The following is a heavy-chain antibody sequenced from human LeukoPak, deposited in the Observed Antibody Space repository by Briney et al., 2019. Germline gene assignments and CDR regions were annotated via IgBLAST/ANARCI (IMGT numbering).Heavy chain of an antibody. D-gene: IGHD2-2*01. Sequence: ASVKVSCKASGYTFISHGISWVRQAPGQGLEWMGWISAYNGNTNYEQKLQDRVTMTTDTSTTTAYMELRSLRSDDTAVYYCAREGSCSSTSCRFNDYWGQGTLVTVSS. V-gene: IGHV1-18*01. J-gene: IGHJ4*02. CDR2: ISAYNGNT. CDR1: GYTFISHG. CDR3: AREGSCSSTSCRFNDY.